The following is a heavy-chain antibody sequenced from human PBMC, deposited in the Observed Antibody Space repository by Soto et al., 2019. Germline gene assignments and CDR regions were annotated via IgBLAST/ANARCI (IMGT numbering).Heavy chain of an antibody. CDR3: ARGPDR. J-gene: IGHJ5*02. CDR1: GGSISSGGYS. CDR2: IYHSGST. Sequence: SETLSITCAVSGGSISSGGYSWSWIRQPPGKGLEWIGYIYHSGSTYYNPSLKSRVTISVDRSKNQFSLKLSSVTAADTAVYYCARGPDRWGQGTLVTVSS. V-gene: IGHV4-30-2*01.